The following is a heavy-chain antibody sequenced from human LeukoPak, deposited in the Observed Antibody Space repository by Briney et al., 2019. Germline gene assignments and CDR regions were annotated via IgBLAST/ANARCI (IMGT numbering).Heavy chain of an antibody. D-gene: IGHD3-16*02. CDR2: IYHSGST. CDR3: ARKDDYVWGSYRYWWFDP. V-gene: IGHV4-4*02. J-gene: IGHJ5*02. Sequence: SETLSLTCAVSGGSISSSNWWSWVRQPPGKGLEWIGEIYHSGSTNYNPSLKSRVTVSVDKSKNQFSLKMSSVTAADTAVYYCARKDDYVWGSYRYWWFDPWGQGTLVTVSS. CDR1: GGSISSSNW.